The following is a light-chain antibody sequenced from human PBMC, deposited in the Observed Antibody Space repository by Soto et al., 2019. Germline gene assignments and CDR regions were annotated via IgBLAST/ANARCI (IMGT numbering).Light chain of an antibody. V-gene: IGLV2-14*01. CDR1: SSDIGGYKY. J-gene: IGLJ2*01. CDR2: EVN. CDR3: LSYTRNTTLL. Sequence: QSALTQPASVSGSPGQSITISCTGTSSDIGGYKYVSWYQHHPGRAPKFIIYEVNNRPSGVSKRFSGSKSGNTASLTIAGLQTEDEADYYCLSYTRNTTLLFGGGTKLTVL.